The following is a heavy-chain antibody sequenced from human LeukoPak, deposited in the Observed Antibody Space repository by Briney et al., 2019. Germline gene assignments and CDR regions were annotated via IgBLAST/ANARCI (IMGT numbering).Heavy chain of an antibody. Sequence: PSETLSLTCTVSGGSISSYYWGWIRQPPGRGLEWIGSIYRGRTYYNPSLKSRVTISVDTSKNHFSLKLSSVTAADTAVYYCARANDFDYWGQGALVTVSS. V-gene: IGHV4-38-2*02. J-gene: IGHJ4*02. CDR3: ARANDFDY. CDR2: IYRGRT. CDR1: GGSISSYY.